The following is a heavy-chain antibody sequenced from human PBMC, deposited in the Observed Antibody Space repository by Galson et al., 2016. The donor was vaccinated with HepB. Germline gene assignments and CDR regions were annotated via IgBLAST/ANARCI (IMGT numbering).Heavy chain of an antibody. V-gene: IGHV3-74*01. Sequence: SCAASGFTFSSYWMHWVRQAPGKGLVWVSRINSDGSSTSYADSVKGRFTISRDNAKNTLYLQMNSLRAEDTAVYYCARGSSSWSLYYYYGMDVWGQGTTVTVSS. CDR3: ARGSSSWSLYYYYGMDV. CDR2: INSDGSST. D-gene: IGHD6-13*01. CDR1: GFTFSSYW. J-gene: IGHJ6*02.